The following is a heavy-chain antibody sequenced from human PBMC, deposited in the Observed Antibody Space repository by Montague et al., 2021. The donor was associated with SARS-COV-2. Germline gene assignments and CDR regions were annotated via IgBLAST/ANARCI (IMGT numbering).Heavy chain of an antibody. CDR3: ARVPSSSWYFEY. D-gene: IGHD6-13*01. J-gene: IGHJ4*02. CDR1: GFTFSFYW. Sequence: SLKLSCAASGFTFSFYWMSWVRQAPGKGLEWVANIKQDGSEKYYVDSVKGRFTISRDNAKNSLYLQMNSLRAEDTAVYYCARVPSSSWYFEYWGQGTPVTVSS. V-gene: IGHV3-7*01. CDR2: IKQDGSEK.